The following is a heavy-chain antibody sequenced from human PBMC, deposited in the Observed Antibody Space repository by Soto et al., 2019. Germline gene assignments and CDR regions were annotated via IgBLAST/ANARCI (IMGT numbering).Heavy chain of an antibody. Sequence: QVQLVESGGGVVQPGRSLRLSCAASGFTFSSYGMHWVRQAPGKGLEWVAVISYDGSNKYYADSVKGRFTISRDNSKNTLYLQMNSQRAEDTAVYYCAKDLGESYYFDYWGQGTLVTVSS. D-gene: IGHD3-10*01. V-gene: IGHV3-30*18. J-gene: IGHJ4*02. CDR3: AKDLGESYYFDY. CDR2: ISYDGSNK. CDR1: GFTFSSYG.